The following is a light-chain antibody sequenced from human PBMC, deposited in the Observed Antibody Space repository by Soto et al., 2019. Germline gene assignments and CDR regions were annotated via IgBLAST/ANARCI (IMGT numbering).Light chain of an antibody. J-gene: IGKJ2*01. Sequence: EMVLTQSPVTLSVSPGEGATLSCRASQSVGSSLAWYQQKPGQPPRILIFGASTRVTGVPARFSGSASGTEFTLTITSLQSDDFAVYYCLQYNNWPQYTFGQGTKVDIK. CDR3: LQYNNWPQYT. CDR1: QSVGSS. CDR2: GAS. V-gene: IGKV3-15*01.